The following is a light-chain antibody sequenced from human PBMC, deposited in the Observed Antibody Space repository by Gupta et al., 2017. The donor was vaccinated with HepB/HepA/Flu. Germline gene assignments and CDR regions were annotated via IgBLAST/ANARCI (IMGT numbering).Light chain of an antibody. Sequence: DIVLTQSPDTLSLSPVERATLSCRASQSVGSYYLAWYQQKPGQAPRLLIYGASSRATGIPARFRGRGSGTDFTLTISKLEPDDFAVYYCQQCGTSPWTFGQGTKVEIK. CDR1: QSVGSYY. J-gene: IGKJ1*01. CDR3: QQCGTSPWT. CDR2: GAS. V-gene: IGKV3-20*01.